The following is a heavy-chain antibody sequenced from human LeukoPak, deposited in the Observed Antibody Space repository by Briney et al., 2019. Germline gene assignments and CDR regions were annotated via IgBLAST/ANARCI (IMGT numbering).Heavy chain of an antibody. D-gene: IGHD6-13*01. Sequence: SVKVSCKASRFTFTSSAAQWVRQARGQRLEWIGWIVVGSGNTNYAQKFQERVTITRDMSTSTAYMELRSLRSDDTAVYYCARLYSSSWYRVDDYWGQGTLVTVSS. V-gene: IGHV1-58*01. CDR2: IVVGSGNT. J-gene: IGHJ4*02. CDR3: ARLYSSSWYRVDDY. CDR1: RFTFTSSA.